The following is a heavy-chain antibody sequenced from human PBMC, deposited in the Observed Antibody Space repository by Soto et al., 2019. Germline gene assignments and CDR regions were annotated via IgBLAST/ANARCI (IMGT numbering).Heavy chain of an antibody. J-gene: IGHJ4*02. CDR2: ISPHKGDT. D-gene: IGHD3-10*01. Sequence: QVQLVQSGAEVKKPGASVTVSCKTSGYTFSTIGITWVRQAPGQGLEWMGWISPHKGDTYYAQRLQGRVTMTTDTSTSTAYMELRGLRSDDTAVYFCARDLDHSGSYYTNYWGQGTLVTVSS. V-gene: IGHV1-18*01. CDR1: GYTFSTIG. CDR3: ARDLDHSGSYYTNY.